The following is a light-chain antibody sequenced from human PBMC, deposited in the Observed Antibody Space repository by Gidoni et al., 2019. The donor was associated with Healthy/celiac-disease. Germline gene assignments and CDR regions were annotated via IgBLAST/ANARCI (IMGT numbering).Light chain of an antibody. CDR2: GNS. CDR1: SSNIGAGYD. V-gene: IGLV1-40*01. CDR3: QSYDSSLSVWV. Sequence: SVLTQPPSVSGAPGQRVTLSCTGSSSNIGAGYDVHWYQQLPGTAPKLLIYGNSNRPSGVPDRFSGSKSGTSASLAITGRQAEDEADYYCQSYDSSLSVWVFGGGTKLTVL. J-gene: IGLJ3*02.